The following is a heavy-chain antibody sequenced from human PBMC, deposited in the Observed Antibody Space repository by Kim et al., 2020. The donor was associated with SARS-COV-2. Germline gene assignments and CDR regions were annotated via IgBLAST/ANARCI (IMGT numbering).Heavy chain of an antibody. CDR2: IGTAGDT. D-gene: IGHD3-9*01. V-gene: IGHV3-13*01. CDR1: GFTFSSYD. CDR3: ARGDILTGYFIPPYYYGMDV. J-gene: IGHJ6*02. Sequence: GGSLRLSCVASGFTFSSYDMHWVRQATGKGLEWVSAIGTAGDTYYPGSVKGRFTISRENAKNSLYLQMNSLRAGDTAVYYCARGDILTGYFIPPYYYGMDVWGQGTTVTVSS.